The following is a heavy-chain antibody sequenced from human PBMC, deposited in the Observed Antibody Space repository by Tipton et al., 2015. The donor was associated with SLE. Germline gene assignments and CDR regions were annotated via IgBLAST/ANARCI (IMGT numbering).Heavy chain of an antibody. V-gene: IGHV3-33*05. Sequence: SLRLSCAASGFTFSSYGMHWVRQAPGKGLEWVAVISYDGSNKYYADSVKGRFTISRDNSKNTLYLQMNSLRAEDTAVYYCARDLLYYYGSGSYYLDVWGQGTTVTVSS. CDR1: GFTFSSYG. D-gene: IGHD3-10*01. J-gene: IGHJ6*02. CDR3: ARDLLYYYGSGSYYLDV. CDR2: ISYDGSNK.